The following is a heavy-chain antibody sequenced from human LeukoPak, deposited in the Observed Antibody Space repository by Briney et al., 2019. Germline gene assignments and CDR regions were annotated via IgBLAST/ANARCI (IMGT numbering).Heavy chain of an antibody. J-gene: IGHJ6*02. CDR1: GFTFSNYA. D-gene: IGHD3-10*01. V-gene: IGHV3-23*01. Sequence: PGGSLRLSCAASGFTFSNYALSWVRQAPGKGLEWVSAISVSADSTYYADSVKGRFTISRDNSKNTLFLRMNSLRAEDTAVYYCANLKNPTGPCYGMEVWGQGTTVTVSS. CDR3: ANLKNPTGPCYGMEV. CDR2: ISVSADST.